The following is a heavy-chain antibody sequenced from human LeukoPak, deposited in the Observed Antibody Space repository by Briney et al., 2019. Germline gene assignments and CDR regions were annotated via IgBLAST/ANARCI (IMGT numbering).Heavy chain of an antibody. CDR3: AVMTPVGLFDY. J-gene: IGHJ4*02. Sequence: AGRSLRLSCAASGFTFSSYGMHWVRQAPGKGLEWVAVISYDGSNKYYADSVKGRFTISRDNSKNTLYLQMNGLRAEDTAVYYCAVMTPVGLFDYGGQGTLVTVSS. CDR1: GFTFSSYG. V-gene: IGHV3-30*03. CDR2: ISYDGSNK.